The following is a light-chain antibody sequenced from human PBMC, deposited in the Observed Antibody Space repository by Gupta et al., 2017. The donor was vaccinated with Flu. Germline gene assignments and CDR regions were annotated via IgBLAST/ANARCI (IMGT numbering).Light chain of an antibody. CDR3: QQDNSYSHHI. V-gene: IGKV1-5*03. J-gene: IGKJ2*01. Sequence: STLSASVGDRVTITCRASQSISTWLAWYKQKPGKGPRLLIYKASNLESGVPSRFSGSGYGTEFTLTISSRQPDDFALYYCQQDNSYSHHIFGQGTKMEIK. CDR1: QSISTW. CDR2: KAS.